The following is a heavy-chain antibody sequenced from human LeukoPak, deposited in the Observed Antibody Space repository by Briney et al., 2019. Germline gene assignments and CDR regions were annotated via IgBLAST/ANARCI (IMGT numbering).Heavy chain of an antibody. Sequence: GESVTVSCKASGYTFSDYYMHWVRQAQGQGIEWMGWINPNSGGTNYAQKFQGRVSLTRHTSISTAYMERSRPKSHDTAVYYCARDGYCSSTICSGVPKIWGQGTLVTVSS. CDR2: INPNSGGT. D-gene: IGHD2-2*03. CDR1: GYTFSDYY. J-gene: IGHJ4*02. V-gene: IGHV1-2*02. CDR3: ARDGYCSSTICSGVPKI.